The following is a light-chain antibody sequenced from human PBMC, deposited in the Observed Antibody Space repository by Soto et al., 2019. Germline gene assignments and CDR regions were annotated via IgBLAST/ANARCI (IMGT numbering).Light chain of an antibody. J-gene: IGKJ2*01. CDR2: KTS. CDR1: QSLLDSDGETY. V-gene: IGKV2-24*01. CDR3: MQATQFPHT. Sequence: EIVMTQTPLSSPVTLGQPASISCRSSQSLLDSDGETYLSWLQQWPGQPPRLLIYKTSSRFSGVPDRFSGSGAGTDFTLKISRVEVEDVGVYYCMQATQFPHTFGQGTKLEI.